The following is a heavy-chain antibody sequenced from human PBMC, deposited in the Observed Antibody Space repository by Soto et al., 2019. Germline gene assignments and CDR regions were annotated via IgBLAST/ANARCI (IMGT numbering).Heavy chain of an antibody. CDR3: ARLRPGTTLDY. CDR1: GFTFGGYW. V-gene: IGHV3-7*01. CDR2: IKQDGSEN. D-gene: IGHD1-1*01. J-gene: IGHJ4*02. Sequence: PGGSLRLSCTASGFTFGGYWMGLVRQAPGKGLEWVASIKQDGSENDSVDSVKGRFTISRDNARNSLYLHMNSLRAEDTAVYYCARLRPGTTLDYWGQGTLVTVSS.